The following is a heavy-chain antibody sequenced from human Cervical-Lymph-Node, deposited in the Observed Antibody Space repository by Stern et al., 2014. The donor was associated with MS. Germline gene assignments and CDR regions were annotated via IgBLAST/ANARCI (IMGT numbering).Heavy chain of an antibody. CDR3: ATEFRIAASGTPEF. V-gene: IGHV1-24*01. D-gene: IGHD2-15*01. Sequence: DQLVESGAEVRKPGASVKVYCKVSGHALTDLSMNWVRQAPGKGLEWMGGFDPEHGETIYAQKFQGRVTMTEDTSADTASMEMSGLTSADTAVYYCATEFRIAASGTPEFWGQGTLVTVSS. CDR2: FDPEHGET. CDR1: GHALTDLS. J-gene: IGHJ4*02.